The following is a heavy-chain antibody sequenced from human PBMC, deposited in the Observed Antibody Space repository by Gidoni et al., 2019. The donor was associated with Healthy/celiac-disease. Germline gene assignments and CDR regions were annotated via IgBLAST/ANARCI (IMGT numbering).Heavy chain of an antibody. D-gene: IGHD3-3*01. CDR1: GFTFSSYS. Sequence: EVQLVESGGGLVKPGGSLRLSCAASGFTFSSYSMNWVRLAPGKGLEWVASISSSSSYIYYADSVKGRFTISRDNAKNSLYLQMNSLRAEDTAVYYCARDLYYDFWSGYYGSDYYYGMDGWGQGTTVTVSS. CDR2: ISSSSSYI. V-gene: IGHV3-21*01. J-gene: IGHJ6*02. CDR3: ARDLYYDFWSGYYGSDYYYGMDG.